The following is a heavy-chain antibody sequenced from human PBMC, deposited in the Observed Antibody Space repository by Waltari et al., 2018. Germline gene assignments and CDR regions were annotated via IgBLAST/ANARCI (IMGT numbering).Heavy chain of an antibody. CDR1: GFTLGHYW. CDR2: INIDGGYI. CDR3: ARKGGRGYPYGPFYYDH. D-gene: IGHD5-18*01. V-gene: IGHV3-74*01. Sequence: EVQLVESGGGLVQPGGSLRLSCAASGFTLGHYWMHWVRQPPGKGLEWVSRINIDGGYISYTDSVKGRFTISRDNAKNTLFLQLNSLRAEDTAVYYCARKGGRGYPYGPFYYDHWGQGTLVTVSP. J-gene: IGHJ4*02.